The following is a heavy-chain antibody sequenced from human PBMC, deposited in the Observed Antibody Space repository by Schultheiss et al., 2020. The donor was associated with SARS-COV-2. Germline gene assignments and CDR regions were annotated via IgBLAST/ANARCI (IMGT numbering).Heavy chain of an antibody. D-gene: IGHD3-22*01. CDR1: GFTFTSSA. Sequence: SVKVSCKASGFTFTSSAVQWVRQARGQRLEWIGWIVVGSGNTNYAQKFQERVTITRDMSTSTAYMELSSLRSEDTAVYYCAREEDGWSSGYYSWFDPWGQGTLVTVSS. CDR3: AREEDGWSSGYYSWFDP. V-gene: IGHV1-58*01. CDR2: IVVGSGNT. J-gene: IGHJ5*02.